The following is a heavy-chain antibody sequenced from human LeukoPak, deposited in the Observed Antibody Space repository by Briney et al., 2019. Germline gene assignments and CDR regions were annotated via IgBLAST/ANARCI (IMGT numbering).Heavy chain of an antibody. CDR3: ARVSVEMATASDY. D-gene: IGHD5-24*01. CDR2: ISSSSSYI. CDR1: GFTFNSYS. Sequence: GGSLRLSCAASGFTFNSYSMNWVRQAPGKGLEWVSSISSSSSYIYYADSVKGRFTISRDNAKNSLYLQMNSLRAEDTAVYYCARVSVEMATASDYWGQGTLVTVSS. V-gene: IGHV3-21*01. J-gene: IGHJ4*02.